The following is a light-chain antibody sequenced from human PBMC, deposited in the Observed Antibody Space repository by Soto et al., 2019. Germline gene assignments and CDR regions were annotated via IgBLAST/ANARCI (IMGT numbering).Light chain of an antibody. CDR1: QSLSSNF. CDR2: DSS. CDR3: QLYDISSGT. Sequence: EIVLTQSPATLSLSPGERATLSCRASQSLSSNFLAWYQQKPGQPPRLLIYDSSTRATGFPDRFSGSGSGTDFTLAINRLEPEDFAVYYCQLYDISSGTFGQGTKLDVK. V-gene: IGKV3-20*01. J-gene: IGKJ1*01.